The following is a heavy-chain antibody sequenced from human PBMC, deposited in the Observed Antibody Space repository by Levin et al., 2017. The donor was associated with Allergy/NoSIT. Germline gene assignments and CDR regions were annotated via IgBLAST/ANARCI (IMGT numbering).Heavy chain of an antibody. CDR1: GGSISGYY. J-gene: IGHJ2*01. CDR3: ARALSYYGTGTYKYFDL. V-gene: IGHV4-59*01. Sequence: SETLSLTCSVSGGSISGYYWGWIRQPPGKGLDWIGYFYYGGSTNYNPSLKSRVTMSVDTSKNQFSLKLSSVTAADTAVYYWARALSYYGTGTYKYFDLWGRGTLVTVS. CDR2: FYYGGST. D-gene: IGHD3-10*01.